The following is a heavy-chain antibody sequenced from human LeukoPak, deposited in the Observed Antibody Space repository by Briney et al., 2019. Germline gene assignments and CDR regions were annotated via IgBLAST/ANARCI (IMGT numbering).Heavy chain of an antibody. Sequence: GGSLRLSCTASGITFSSYWMHWVRQTPGRGLVWVSRINSGGSRTSYVDSVKGRFTISRDNAKNTLYLQMNSLRDEDTAVYYCARGYSGYEAPDYWGQGTLVTVSS. D-gene: IGHD5-12*01. CDR1: GITFSSYW. V-gene: IGHV3-74*01. CDR2: INSGGSRT. J-gene: IGHJ4*02. CDR3: ARGYSGYEAPDY.